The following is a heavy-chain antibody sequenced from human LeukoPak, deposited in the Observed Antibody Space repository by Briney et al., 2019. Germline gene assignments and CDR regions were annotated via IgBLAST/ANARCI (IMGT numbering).Heavy chain of an antibody. Sequence: GESLKISCKGSGYSFTSYWIGWVRQMPGKGLEWMGIIYPGDSDTRYSPSFQGKVTISADKPISTAYLQWNSLKASDTAMYYCARHSAGNWNKVGMDVWGQGTTVTVSS. D-gene: IGHD1/OR15-1a*01. V-gene: IGHV5-51*01. J-gene: IGHJ6*02. CDR3: ARHSAGNWNKVGMDV. CDR2: IYPGDSDT. CDR1: GYSFTSYW.